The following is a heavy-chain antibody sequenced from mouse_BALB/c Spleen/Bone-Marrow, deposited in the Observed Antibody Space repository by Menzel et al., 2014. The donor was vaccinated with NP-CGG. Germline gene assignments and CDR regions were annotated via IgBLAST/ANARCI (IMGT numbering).Heavy chain of an antibody. J-gene: IGHJ3*01. Sequence: VQLKESGPELVKPGASVKMSCKASGYTFXSYVMHWVKQKPGQGLEWIGYINPYNDGAKYNEKFKGKATLTSDKSSSTAYMELSSLTSEDSAVYYCARGYYGPSWFAYWGQGTLVTVSA. V-gene: IGHV1-14*01. CDR3: ARGYYGPSWFAY. CDR1: GYTFXSYV. D-gene: IGHD1-2*01. CDR2: INPYNDGA.